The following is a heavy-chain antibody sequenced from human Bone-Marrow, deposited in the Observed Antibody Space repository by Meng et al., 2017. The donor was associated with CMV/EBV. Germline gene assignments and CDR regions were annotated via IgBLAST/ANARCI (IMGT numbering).Heavy chain of an antibody. CDR2: IYYSGST. Sequence: GALRLTCTVSGGSVSSGSYYWSWIRQPPGKGLEWIRYIYYSGSTNYNPSLKSRVTISVDTSKNQFSLKLSSVTAADTAVYYCAREGIAAAAFFDPWGQGTLVTVSS. D-gene: IGHD6-13*01. J-gene: IGHJ5*02. V-gene: IGHV4-61*01. CDR3: AREGIAAAAFFDP. CDR1: GGSVSSGSYY.